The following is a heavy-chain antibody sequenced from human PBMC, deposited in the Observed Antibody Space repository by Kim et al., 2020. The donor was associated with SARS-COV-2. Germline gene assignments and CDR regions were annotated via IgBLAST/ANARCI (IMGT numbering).Heavy chain of an antibody. CDR3: AKSGIVVVDGVFDY. Sequence: ESVKGRFTTSRDNSKNTLYLQMNSLRAEDTAVYYWAKSGIVVVDGVFDYWGQGTLVTVSS. D-gene: IGHD3-22*01. J-gene: IGHJ4*02. V-gene: IGHV3-23*01.